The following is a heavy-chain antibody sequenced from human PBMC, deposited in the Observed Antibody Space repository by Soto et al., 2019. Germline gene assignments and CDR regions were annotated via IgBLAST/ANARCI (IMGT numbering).Heavy chain of an antibody. D-gene: IGHD2-8*02. Sequence: GGSLRLSCAASGFTVTGNHMSWVHQAPGEGLEWISVIYGGGSIYYADSVEGRFTISRDNSKNTVYLQMDSLRAEDTAVYYCARDTVNDALDIWGLGTMVTVSS. V-gene: IGHV3-66*01. J-gene: IGHJ3*02. CDR3: ARDTVNDALDI. CDR1: GFTVTGNH. CDR2: IYGGGSI.